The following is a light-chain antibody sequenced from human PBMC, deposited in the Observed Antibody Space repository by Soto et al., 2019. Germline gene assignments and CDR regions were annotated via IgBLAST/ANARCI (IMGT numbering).Light chain of an antibody. V-gene: IGLV2-14*03. CDR3: RSYTSSSTLV. CDR1: TSDVGGYNY. Sequence: QSALTQPASVSGSPGQSITISCTGTTSDVGGYNYVSWYQHHPAKATKLMNYDVSNRPSGVSHRFSGSKSGNTASLTISGLQAEDEDYYYCRSYTSSSTLVFGGGTKLTVL. CDR2: DVS. J-gene: IGLJ2*01.